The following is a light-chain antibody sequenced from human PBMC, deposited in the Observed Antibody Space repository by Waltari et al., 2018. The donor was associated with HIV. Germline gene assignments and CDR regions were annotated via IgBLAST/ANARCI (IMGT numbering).Light chain of an antibody. CDR3: QQSYSTPRVT. CDR1: QDISKY. CDR2: AAS. Sequence: DIQMTQSPSSRSASVVDRGTITCRASQDISKYLNWFQQKPGKAPKLLMYAASSLQSGVPSRFSGSGSGTDFTLTISNLQPDDFATYYCQQSYSTPRVTFGQGTRLEI. V-gene: IGKV1-39*01. J-gene: IGKJ5*01.